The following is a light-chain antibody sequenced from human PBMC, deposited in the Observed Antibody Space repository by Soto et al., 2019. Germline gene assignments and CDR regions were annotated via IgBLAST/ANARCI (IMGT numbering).Light chain of an antibody. CDR3: SSYTSSSTPHVV. Sequence: QSALTQPASVSGSPGQSITISCTGNSSDVGGYNYVSWYQQHPGKAPKLMIYDVSNRPSGVSNRFSGSKSGNTAYLTISGLQAEDEADYYSSSYTSSSTPHVVFGGGTKLTVL. CDR2: DVS. V-gene: IGLV2-14*01. J-gene: IGLJ2*01. CDR1: SSDVGGYNY.